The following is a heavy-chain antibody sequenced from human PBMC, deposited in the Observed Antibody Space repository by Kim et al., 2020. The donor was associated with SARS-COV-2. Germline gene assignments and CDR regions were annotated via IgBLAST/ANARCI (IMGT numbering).Heavy chain of an antibody. J-gene: IGHJ4*02. Sequence: AGSVKRRFTISRDNAKNSLYLEMNSLRAEDTALYYCARDLPYNYGAPTFDYWGQGTLVTVSS. D-gene: IGHD3-16*01. CDR3: ARDLPYNYGAPTFDY. V-gene: IGHV3-20*03.